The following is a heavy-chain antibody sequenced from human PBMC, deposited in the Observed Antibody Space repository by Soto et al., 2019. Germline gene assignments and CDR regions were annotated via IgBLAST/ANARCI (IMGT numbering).Heavy chain of an antibody. CDR2: ISYDGSNK. V-gene: IGHV3-30-3*01. J-gene: IGHJ4*02. D-gene: IGHD3-10*01. CDR1: GFTFSSSA. Sequence: PGGSLRLSCAASGFTFSSSAMHWVRQAPGKGLEWVAVISYDGSNKYYADSVKGRFTISRDNSKNTLYLQMNSLRAEDTAVYYCAREYGSGSTLIAYWGQGTLVTVSS. CDR3: AREYGSGSTLIAY.